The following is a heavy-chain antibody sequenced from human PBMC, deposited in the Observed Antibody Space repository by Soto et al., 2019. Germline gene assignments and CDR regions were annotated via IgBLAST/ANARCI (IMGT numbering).Heavy chain of an antibody. D-gene: IGHD4-4*01. CDR3: AGWGGHDYKY. J-gene: IGHJ4*02. V-gene: IGHV3-7*03. CDR2: IRPDGSET. CDR1: GFTFTDFY. Sequence: EVQLVQSGGGLVQPGGSLRLSCVGSGFTFTDFYMNWVRQAPGKGLVWVANIRPDGSETNYVESVKGRFTTSRDNAKNSLFLQMNSLSADDRAVYYCAGWGGHDYKYWGQGILVTVSS.